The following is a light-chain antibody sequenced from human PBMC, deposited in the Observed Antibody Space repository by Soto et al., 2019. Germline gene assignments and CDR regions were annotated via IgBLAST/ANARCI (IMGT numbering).Light chain of an antibody. V-gene: IGKV3-20*01. J-gene: IGKJ2*01. CDR2: GAS. CDR3: QQFGSSIPHT. CDR1: QVIGSRY. Sequence: EIVITQSPGTRSLSPGERATISCRASQVIGSRYLAWYHQKSGQAPRLLIYGASSRATGIPDRFSGSGSGTDFTLTISRLEPEDFGVYYCQQFGSSIPHTFGQGTKVDIK.